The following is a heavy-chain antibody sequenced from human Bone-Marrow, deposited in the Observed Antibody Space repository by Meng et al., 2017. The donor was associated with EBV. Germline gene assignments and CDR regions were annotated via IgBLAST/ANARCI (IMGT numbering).Heavy chain of an antibody. Sequence: QVQRVESEGGLVKPGGTLRRSCAASGFTLSDYYMSWIRQAPGKGLEWVSHISNSGSIIYYAASVKGRFTISRDNAKNSLYLQMSSLRAEDTAVYYCASYHGSGSSIDYWGQGTLVTVSS. V-gene: IGHV3-11*01. CDR2: ISNSGSII. CDR1: GFTLSDYY. CDR3: ASYHGSGSSIDY. J-gene: IGHJ4*02. D-gene: IGHD3-10*01.